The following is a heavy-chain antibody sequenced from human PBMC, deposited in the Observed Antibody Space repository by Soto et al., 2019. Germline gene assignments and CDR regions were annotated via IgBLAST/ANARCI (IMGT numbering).Heavy chain of an antibody. J-gene: IGHJ4*02. V-gene: IGHV3-30*03. CDR2: ISYDGSNK. D-gene: IGHD3-9*01. CDR1: GFTFSSYG. Sequence: QVQLVESGGGVVQPGRSLRLSCAASGFTFSSYGMHWVRQAPGKGLEWVAVISYDGSNKYYADSVKGRFTISTDNSKKAVYLQMRRLRDDDTALNYCETPAKSSYYDILTGLDYWGQGTLVTVSS. CDR3: ETPAKSSYYDILTGLDY.